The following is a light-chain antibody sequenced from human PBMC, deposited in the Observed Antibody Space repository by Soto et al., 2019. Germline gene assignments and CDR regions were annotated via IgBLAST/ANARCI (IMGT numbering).Light chain of an antibody. CDR1: XXIXXH. CDR3: QQYHNLPLT. V-gene: IGKV1-33*01. J-gene: IGKJ4*01. CDR2: DAS. Sequence: DLQXTXSPXSXSASXGXXXXXSXXAXXXIXXHLNWYQQKPGKAPKLLIYDASNLEIGVPSRFSGSGSGTYFTFTISSLQPEDIATYYCQQYHNLPLTFGGGTKVEIK.